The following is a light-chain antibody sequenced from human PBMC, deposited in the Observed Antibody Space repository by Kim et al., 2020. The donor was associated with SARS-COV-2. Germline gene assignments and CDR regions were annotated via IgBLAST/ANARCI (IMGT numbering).Light chain of an antibody. CDR3: QQYSSSPAT. CDR2: GAS. J-gene: IGKJ1*01. Sequence: SPGETATLSCRASQSVSSNYLAWYQQTPGQAPRLLIYGASSRATGIPDRFSGSGSGTDFTLTITRLEPEDFAVYYCQQYSSSPATFGQGTKVDIK. CDR1: QSVSSNY. V-gene: IGKV3-20*01.